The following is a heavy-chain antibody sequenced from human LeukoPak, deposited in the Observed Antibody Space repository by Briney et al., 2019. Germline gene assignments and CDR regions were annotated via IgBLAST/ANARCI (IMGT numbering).Heavy chain of an antibody. J-gene: IGHJ5*02. D-gene: IGHD2-2*02. CDR1: GYSISSGYY. Sequence: PSETLSLTCTASGYSISSGYYWGWIRQPPGKGLEWIGSIYHSGSTYYNPSLKSRVTISVDTSKNQLSLKLSSVTAADTAVYYCAREVGVPAAISRRAWFDPWGQGTLVTVSS. CDR2: IYHSGST. CDR3: AREVGVPAAISRRAWFDP. V-gene: IGHV4-38-2*02.